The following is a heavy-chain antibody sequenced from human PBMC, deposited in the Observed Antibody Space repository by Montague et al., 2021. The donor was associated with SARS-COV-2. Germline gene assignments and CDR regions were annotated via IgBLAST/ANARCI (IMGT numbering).Heavy chain of an antibody. CDR2: ISYDGSNK. J-gene: IGHJ4*02. Sequence: SLRLSFSASGFTFSSYAMHWVRQAPGKGLEWVAVISYDGSNKYYADSVKGRFTISRDNSKNTLYLQMNSLRAEDTAVYYCARAQLWFGELFYYFDYWGQGTLVTVSS. D-gene: IGHD3-10*01. V-gene: IGHV3-30-3*01. CDR3: ARAQLWFGELFYYFDY. CDR1: GFTFSSYA.